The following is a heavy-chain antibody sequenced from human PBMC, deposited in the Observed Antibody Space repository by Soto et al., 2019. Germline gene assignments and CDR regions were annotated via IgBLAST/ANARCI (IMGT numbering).Heavy chain of an antibody. J-gene: IGHJ6*02. D-gene: IGHD2-8*01. V-gene: IGHV3-21*01. CDR3: WLYCTNGVVCRGGMDV. CDR1: GFTFSSYS. CDR2: ISSSSSYI. Sequence: EVQLVESGGGLVKPGGSLRLSCAASGFTFSSYSMNWVRQAPGKGLEWVSSISSSSSYIYYADSVKGRFTIFRDNAKNSLYLQMNSLRAEVTAVYYCWLYCTNGVVCRGGMDVWGQGTTVTVSS.